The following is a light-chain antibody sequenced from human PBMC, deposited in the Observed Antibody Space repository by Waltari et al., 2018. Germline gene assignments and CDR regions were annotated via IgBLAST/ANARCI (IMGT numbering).Light chain of an antibody. V-gene: IGLV2-23*01. J-gene: IGLJ3*02. CDR3: CSYAGSRWV. CDR1: SSTVGSYNL. Sequence: QSALTQPASVSGSPGQSITISCTGTSSTVGSYNLLSWYQQYPGKAPKLIIYEASKRPPGVSNRFSGSKSGNTASLTMSGLQAEDEADYYVCSYAGSRWVFGGGTKLTVL. CDR2: EAS.